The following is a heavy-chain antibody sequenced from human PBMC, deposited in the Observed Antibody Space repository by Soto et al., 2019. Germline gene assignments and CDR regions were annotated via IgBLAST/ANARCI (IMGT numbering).Heavy chain of an antibody. CDR2: IYYSGST. V-gene: IGHV4-31*03. CDR3: ARGGYGDYIDY. Sequence: SETLSLTCTVSGGSISSGGYYWSWIRQHPGKGLEWIGYIYYSGSTYYNPSLKSRVTISVDTFKNQFSLKLSSVTAADTAVYYCARGGYGDYIDYWGQGTLVTVSS. CDR1: GGSISSGGYY. J-gene: IGHJ4*02. D-gene: IGHD4-17*01.